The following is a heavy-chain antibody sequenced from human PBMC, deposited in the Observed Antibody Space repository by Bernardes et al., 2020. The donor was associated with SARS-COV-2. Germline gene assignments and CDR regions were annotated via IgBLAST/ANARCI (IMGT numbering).Heavy chain of an antibody. J-gene: IGHJ2*01. D-gene: IGHD1-26*01. CDR2: ISDSGGET. CDR3: AKRRVIGNWYLDL. CDR1: GFTFSSYG. Sequence: WGSLRLSCAASGFTFSSYGMFWVRQAPGKGLEWVSAISDSGGETFYADSMKGRFTISRDNSKNTLYLQMNSLRAEDTALYYCAKRRVIGNWYLDLWGRGILVTVSS. V-gene: IGHV3-23*01.